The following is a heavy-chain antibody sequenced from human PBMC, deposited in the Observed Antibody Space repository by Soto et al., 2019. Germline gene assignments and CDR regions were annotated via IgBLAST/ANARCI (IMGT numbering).Heavy chain of an antibody. CDR2: MNPNSGNT. CDR3: ARPIGNWNYYYYGMDV. Sequence: ASVKVSCKASGYTFTSYDINWVRQATGQGLEWMGWMNPNSGNTGYAQKFQGRVTMTRNTSISTAYVELSSLRSEDTAVYYCARPIGNWNYYYYGMDVWGQGTTVTVSS. J-gene: IGHJ6*02. D-gene: IGHD2-15*01. V-gene: IGHV1-8*01. CDR1: GYTFTSYD.